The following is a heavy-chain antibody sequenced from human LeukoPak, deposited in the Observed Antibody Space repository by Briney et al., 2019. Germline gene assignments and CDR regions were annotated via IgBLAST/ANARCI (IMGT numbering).Heavy chain of an antibody. CDR3: ARVIAVAGTGTFDY. V-gene: IGHV4-34*01. J-gene: IGHJ4*02. D-gene: IGHD6-19*01. CDR2: INHSGST. CDR1: GGSFSGYY. Sequence: PSETLSLTCAVYGGSFSGYYSSWVRQPPGKGLEWVGEINHSGSTNYNPCLTSRVTISVDPSKNQFCLKLSSVSAADTAVYYCARVIAVAGTGTFDYWGQGTLVTVSS.